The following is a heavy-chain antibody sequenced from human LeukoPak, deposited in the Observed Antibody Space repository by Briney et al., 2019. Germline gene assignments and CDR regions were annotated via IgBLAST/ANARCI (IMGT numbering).Heavy chain of an antibody. CDR1: GGFIRSSGYS. D-gene: IGHD3-10*01. V-gene: IGHV4-30-2*06. CDR3: VRGSSVTMVRGVIVTYGLDV. CDR2: IYHSGDT. J-gene: IGHJ6*02. Sequence: SQTLSLTCGVSGGFIRSSGYSWSWIRQSPGMGLEWIGNIYHSGDTYYNPSPKNRLTISVGRLKNQFSLRLTSVTAADTAVYYCVRGSSVTMVRGVIVTYGLDVWGQGTTVTVSS.